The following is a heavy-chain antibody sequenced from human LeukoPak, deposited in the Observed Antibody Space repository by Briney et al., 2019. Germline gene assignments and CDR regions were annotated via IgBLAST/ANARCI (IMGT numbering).Heavy chain of an antibody. CDR2: IYTSGST. CDR3: ARDNRVVVPAAMPDYYYMDV. V-gene: IGHV4-61*02. J-gene: IGHJ6*03. CDR1: GGSISSGSYC. D-gene: IGHD2-2*01. Sequence: SETLSLTCTVSGGSISSGSYCWSWIRQPAGKGLEWIGRIYTSGSTNYNPSLKSRVTISVDTSKNQFSLKLSSVTAADTAVYYCARDNRVVVPAAMPDYYYMDVWGKGTTVTVSS.